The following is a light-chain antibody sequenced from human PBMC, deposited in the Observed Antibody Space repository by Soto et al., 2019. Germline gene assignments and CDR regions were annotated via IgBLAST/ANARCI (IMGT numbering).Light chain of an antibody. CDR2: TAS. J-gene: IGKJ5*01. CDR1: QSISSH. Sequence: DIRMTQSPSSLSASVGDTVTITCRASQSISSHLNWYQQKPGKAPNLLMYTASNLQSGVPSRFSGSGSVTDFTLTISSLQPEDFATYYCQQSYSTPISFGQGTRLEIK. CDR3: QQSYSTPIS. V-gene: IGKV1-39*01.